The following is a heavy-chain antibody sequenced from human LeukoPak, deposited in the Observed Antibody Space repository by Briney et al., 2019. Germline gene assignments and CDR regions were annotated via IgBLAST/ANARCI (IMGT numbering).Heavy chain of an antibody. CDR2: INHSEST. J-gene: IGHJ4*02. CDR3: ARGLGLLWFGGRFDY. Sequence: SETLSLTCAVYGGSFSGYYWSWIRQPPGKGLEWIGEINHSESTNYNPSLKSRVTISVDTSKNQFSLKLSSVTAADTAVYYCARGLGLLWFGGRFDYWGQGTLVTVSS. V-gene: IGHV4-34*01. CDR1: GGSFSGYY. D-gene: IGHD3-10*01.